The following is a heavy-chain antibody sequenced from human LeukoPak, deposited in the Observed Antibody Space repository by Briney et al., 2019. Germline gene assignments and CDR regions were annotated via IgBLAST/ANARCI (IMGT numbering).Heavy chain of an antibody. D-gene: IGHD2-2*01. V-gene: IGHV1-24*01. Sequence: GASVKVSCKVSGYTLTELSMHWVQQAPGKGLEWMGGFDPGDGETIYAQKFQGRVTMTEDTSTDTAYMELSSLRSEDTAVYYCAGRDCSSTSCPFDYWGQGTLVTVSS. J-gene: IGHJ4*02. CDR3: AGRDCSSTSCPFDY. CDR1: GYTLTELS. CDR2: FDPGDGET.